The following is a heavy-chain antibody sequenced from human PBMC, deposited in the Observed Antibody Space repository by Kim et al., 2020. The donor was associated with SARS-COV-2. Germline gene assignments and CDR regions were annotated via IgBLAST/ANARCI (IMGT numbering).Heavy chain of an antibody. V-gene: IGHV4-34*01. CDR1: GGSFSDYF. D-gene: IGHD6-19*01. Sequence: SETLSLTCAVYGGSFSDYFWSWIRQPPGKGLEWIGEINHSGSTKYSPSLQSRFTISVDTSKNQFSLKLSSVTAADTAVYYCARGGRIALAGTGNYYSMDV. J-gene: IGHJ6*01. CDR2: INHSGST. CDR3: ARGGRIALAGTGNYYSMDV.